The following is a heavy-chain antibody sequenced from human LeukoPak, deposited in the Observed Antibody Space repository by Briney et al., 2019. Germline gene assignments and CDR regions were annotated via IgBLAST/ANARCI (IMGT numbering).Heavy chain of an antibody. J-gene: IGHJ4*02. Sequence: SETLSLTCTVSGGSISSYYWSWIRQPPGKGLEWIGHIYYSGNTNYNPSLKSRVTISVDTSKNQFSLKLSSVTAADTAVYYCARGNPYSYGLPDYWGQGTLVTVSS. CDR3: ARGNPYSYGLPDY. CDR1: GGSISSYY. V-gene: IGHV4-59*01. CDR2: IYYSGNT. D-gene: IGHD5-18*01.